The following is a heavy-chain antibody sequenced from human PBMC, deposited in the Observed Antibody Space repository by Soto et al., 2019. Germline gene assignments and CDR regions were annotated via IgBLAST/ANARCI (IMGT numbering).Heavy chain of an antibody. J-gene: IGHJ6*02. CDR2: INPNSGGT. D-gene: IGHD3-10*01. V-gene: IGHV1-2*04. CDR1: GYTFTGYY. CDR3: ARGSLAYGSRSYYNGEYCYYGMDV. Sequence: QVQLVQSGAEVKKPGASVKVSCKASGYTFTGYYMHWVRQAPGQGLEWMGWINPNSGGTNYAQKFQGWVTMTRGTYTSTAYMELSRRRSDNTAVYYCARGSLAYGSRSYYNGEYCYYGMDVWGQGTTVTVSS.